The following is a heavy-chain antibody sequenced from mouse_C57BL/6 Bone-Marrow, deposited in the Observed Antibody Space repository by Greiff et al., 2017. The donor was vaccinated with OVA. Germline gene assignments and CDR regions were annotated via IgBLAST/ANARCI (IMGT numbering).Heavy chain of an antibody. Sequence: VQLQQPGAELVKPGASVKLSCKASGYTFTSYWMHWVKQRTGRGLEWIGRIEPNSGGTKYNETCRSKDTLTVDTPSIPAYMQLSSLSSEDSAVYYCARGLAYWGQGTLVTVSA. CDR3: ARGLAY. V-gene: IGHV1-72*01. CDR1: GYTFTSYW. CDR2: IEPNSGGT. J-gene: IGHJ3*01.